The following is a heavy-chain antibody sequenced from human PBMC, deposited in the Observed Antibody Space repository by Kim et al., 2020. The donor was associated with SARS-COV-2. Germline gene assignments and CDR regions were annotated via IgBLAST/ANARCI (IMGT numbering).Heavy chain of an antibody. Sequence: SETLSLTCAVYGGSFSGYYWSWIRQPPGKGLEWIGEINHSGSTNYNPSLKSRVTISVDTSKNQFSLKLSSVTAADTAVYYCARESMVRGVRKAWFDPWGQGTLVTVSS. CDR3: ARESMVRGVRKAWFDP. CDR2: INHSGST. CDR1: GGSFSGYY. J-gene: IGHJ5*02. D-gene: IGHD3-10*01. V-gene: IGHV4-34*01.